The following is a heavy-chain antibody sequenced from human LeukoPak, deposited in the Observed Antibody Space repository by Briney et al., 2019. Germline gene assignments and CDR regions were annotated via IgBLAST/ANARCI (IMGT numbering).Heavy chain of an antibody. Sequence: SETLSLTCSVSGGSISSEGFYWSWIRQHPGKGLEWIAYIYHSGRTYYNPSLKSRLTISVDTSKNQFSMSLKSVTAADTAVYYCARVVTSSLYFFDYWGQRTLVSVSS. CDR1: GGSISSEGFY. CDR2: IYHSGRT. V-gene: IGHV4-31*03. J-gene: IGHJ4*02. D-gene: IGHD2-21*02. CDR3: ARVVTSSLYFFDY.